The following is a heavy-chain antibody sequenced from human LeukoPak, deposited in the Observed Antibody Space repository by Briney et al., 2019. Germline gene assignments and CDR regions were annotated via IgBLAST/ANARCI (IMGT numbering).Heavy chain of an antibody. CDR2: IYYGGST. Sequence: SETLSLTCTVSGGSISSYYWSWIRQPPGKGLEWIGYIYYGGSTNYNPSLKSRVTISVDTSKNQFSLKLSSVTAADTAVYYCALYRDYAFDIWGQGTMVTVSS. V-gene: IGHV4-59*01. J-gene: IGHJ3*02. CDR3: ALYRDYAFDI. D-gene: IGHD3-16*01. CDR1: GGSISSYY.